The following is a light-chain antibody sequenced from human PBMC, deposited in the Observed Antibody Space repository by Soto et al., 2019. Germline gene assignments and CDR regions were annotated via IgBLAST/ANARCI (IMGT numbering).Light chain of an antibody. Sequence: EIVLTQSPATLSLSPGERATLSCRASQSVGTFLAWYQQRPGQAPRLLIYEASKRATGIPARFSGGGSGTDFPLTIRRLEREDFAIYYCHQRYQGPPGTFGPGTTVDIK. CDR2: EAS. CDR1: QSVGTF. V-gene: IGKV3-11*01. CDR3: HQRYQGPPGT. J-gene: IGKJ3*01.